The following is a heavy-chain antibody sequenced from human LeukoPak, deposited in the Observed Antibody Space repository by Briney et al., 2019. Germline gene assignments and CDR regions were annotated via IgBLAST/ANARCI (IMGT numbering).Heavy chain of an antibody. D-gene: IGHD6-13*01. CDR1: GGSISSYY. J-gene: IGHJ4*02. CDR2: IYSSGST. Sequence: SETLSLTCTVSGGSISSYYWSWMRQPAGKGLEWIGRIYSSGSTAYNPSLRSRLTVSLDTSKNQFSLKLISVTAAYTAVYYCARGGGSSWLSPLDYWGQGALVTVSS. V-gene: IGHV4-4*07. CDR3: ARGGGSSWLSPLDY.